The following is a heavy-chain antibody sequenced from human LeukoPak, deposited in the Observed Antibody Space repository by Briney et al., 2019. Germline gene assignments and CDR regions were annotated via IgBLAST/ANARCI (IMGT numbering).Heavy chain of an antibody. J-gene: IGHJ4*02. Sequence: SGESLKISCKSSGYNFTSYWIGWVRQMPGKGLEWLGILYPGDSDTRYNPPFQGQVTISADKSISTAYLQWSSLQASDTAIYYCARGYYGSSGFDYWGQGTLVTVSS. V-gene: IGHV5-51*01. CDR1: GYNFTSYW. CDR2: LYPGDSDT. CDR3: ARGYYGSSGFDY. D-gene: IGHD3-10*01.